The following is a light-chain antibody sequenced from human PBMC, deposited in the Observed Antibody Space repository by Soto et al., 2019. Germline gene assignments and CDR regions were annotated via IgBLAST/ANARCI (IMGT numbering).Light chain of an antibody. CDR1: QSVSSGY. CDR3: QHYGNSPT. CDR2: GAS. Sequence: EIVLTQSPGPLSLSPGDGATLSCRASQSVSSGYLAWYQQKPGQAPRLLIYGASRRATGIPDRFSGSGSGTDFTLSISRLEPEDFAVYWCQHYGNSPTLGQGTKVDIK. J-gene: IGKJ1*01. V-gene: IGKV3-20*01.